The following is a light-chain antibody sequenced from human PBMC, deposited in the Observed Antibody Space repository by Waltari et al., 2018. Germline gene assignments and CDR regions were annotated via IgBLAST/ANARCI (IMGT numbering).Light chain of an antibody. CDR2: GAS. CDR1: QSLSRTY. V-gene: IGKV3-20*01. J-gene: IGKJ1*01. CDR3: QQYVSSPWT. Sequence: EIVLTQSPGTLSLSPGERATLSCRASQSLSRTYLAWYHQRPGQPPRLLIYGASNRAAGVPDRFRGGGSGTDFTLTISRLEPEDFALYYCQQYVSSPWTFGQGTKVEIK.